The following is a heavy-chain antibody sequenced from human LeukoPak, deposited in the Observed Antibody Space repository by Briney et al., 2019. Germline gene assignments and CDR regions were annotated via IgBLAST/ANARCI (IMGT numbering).Heavy chain of an antibody. CDR3: ARVRGDSGAFDI. CDR2: IGTAGDT. Sequence: GGSLRRSCAASGFTFSSYDVHWVRQATGKGLEWVAAIGTAGDTYYPGSVKGRFTISRENAKNSLYLQMNSLRAGDTAVYYCARVRGDSGAFDIWGQGTMVTVSS. CDR1: GFTFSSYD. J-gene: IGHJ3*02. V-gene: IGHV3-13*01. D-gene: IGHD2-21*01.